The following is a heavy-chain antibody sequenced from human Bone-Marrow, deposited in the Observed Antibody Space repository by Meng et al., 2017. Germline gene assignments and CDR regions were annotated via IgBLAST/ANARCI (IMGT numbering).Heavy chain of an antibody. CDR3: AREGDYSISFPFDY. Sequence: GGSLRPSCAASGFTFSSYEMNWVRQAPGKGLEWVSYISSSGSTIYYADSVKGRFTISRDNAKNSLYLQMNSLRAEDTAVYYCAREGDYSISFPFDYWGQGTLVTVSS. D-gene: IGHD4-11*01. J-gene: IGHJ4*02. V-gene: IGHV3-48*03. CDR2: ISSSGSTI. CDR1: GFTFSSYE.